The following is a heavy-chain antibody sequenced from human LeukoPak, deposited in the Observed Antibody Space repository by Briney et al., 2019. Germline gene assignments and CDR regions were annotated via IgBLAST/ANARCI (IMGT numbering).Heavy chain of an antibody. D-gene: IGHD3-3*01. CDR1: GFTFSSYA. Sequence: GGSLRLSCAASGFTFSSYAMSWVRQAPGQGLEWMGWISAYNGNTNYAQKLQGRVTMTTDTSTSTAYMELRSLRSDDTAVYYCARDREGITIFGVVTGAFDIWGQGTMVTVSS. V-gene: IGHV1-18*01. J-gene: IGHJ3*02. CDR2: ISAYNGNT. CDR3: ARDREGITIFGVVTGAFDI.